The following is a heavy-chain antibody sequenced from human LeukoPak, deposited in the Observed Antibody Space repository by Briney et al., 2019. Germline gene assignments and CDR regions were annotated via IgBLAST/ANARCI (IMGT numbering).Heavy chain of an antibody. Sequence: GGSLRLSCAASGFTFSSYGMHWVRQAPGKGLEWVAVIWYDGSNEYYADSVKGRFTISRDNSKNTLYLQMNSLRAEDTAVYYCARERGDYYYGMDVWGKGTTVTVSS. V-gene: IGHV3-33*01. CDR3: ARERGDYYYGMDV. D-gene: IGHD4-17*01. CDR1: GFTFSSYG. CDR2: IWYDGSNE. J-gene: IGHJ6*04.